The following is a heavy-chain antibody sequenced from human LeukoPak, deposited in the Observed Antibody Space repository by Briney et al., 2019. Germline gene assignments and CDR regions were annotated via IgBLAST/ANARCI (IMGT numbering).Heavy chain of an antibody. CDR1: GGSFSGYY. V-gene: IGHV4-34*01. CDR3: ARRRGGWSSVYYFDY. D-gene: IGHD3-10*01. Sequence: SETLSLTCAVYGGSFSGYYWSWIRQPPGKGLEWIGVINHSGSTNYNPSLKSRVTISVDTSKNQFSLKLSSVTAADTAVYYCARRRGGWSSVYYFDYWGQGTLVTVSS. J-gene: IGHJ4*02. CDR2: INHSGST.